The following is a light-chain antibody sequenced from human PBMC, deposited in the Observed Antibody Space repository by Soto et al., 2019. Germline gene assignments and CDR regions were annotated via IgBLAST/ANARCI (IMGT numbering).Light chain of an antibody. CDR3: ATWDTSLSSPL. Sequence: QSVLTQPPSVSAAPGQKVTISCSGSSFNIGNNYVSWYQQLPGTAPKLLIYDNNDRPSGIPDRFSGSKSGTSATLGITGLQTGDEADYYCATWDTSLSSPLFGGGTKLTVL. CDR2: DNN. CDR1: SFNIGNNY. V-gene: IGLV1-51*01. J-gene: IGLJ2*01.